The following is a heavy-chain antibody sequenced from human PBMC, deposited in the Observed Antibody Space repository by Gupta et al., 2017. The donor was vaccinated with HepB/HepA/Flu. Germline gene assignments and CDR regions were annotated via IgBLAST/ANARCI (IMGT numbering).Heavy chain of an antibody. V-gene: IGHV4-34*01. Sequence: QVQLQQWGAGLLKPSETLSLTCAVYGGSFSGYYWSWIRQPPGKGLEWIGEINHSGSTNYNPSLKSRVTISVDTSKNQFSLKLSSVTAADTAVYYCARGRLGSYFYYYMDVWGKGTTVTVSS. J-gene: IGHJ6*03. CDR2: INHSGST. D-gene: IGHD1-26*01. CDR3: ARGRLGSYFYYYMDV. CDR1: GGSFSGYY.